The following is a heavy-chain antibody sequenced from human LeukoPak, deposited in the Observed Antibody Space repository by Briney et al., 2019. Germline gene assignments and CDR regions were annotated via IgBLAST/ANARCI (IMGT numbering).Heavy chain of an antibody. CDR3: ARNRSVTTTPGFDH. D-gene: IGHD4-17*01. V-gene: IGHV4-38-2*01. CDR1: GYSIRSGDY. J-gene: IGHJ4*02. CDR2: IYHSGST. Sequence: SETLSLTCAVSGYSIRSGDYWGWIRPSPGKGLEWIGSIYHSGSTHYNPSLKSRVTISVDTSKNQFSLMLSSVTAADTAVYYCARNRSVTTTPGFDHWGQGTLVTVSS.